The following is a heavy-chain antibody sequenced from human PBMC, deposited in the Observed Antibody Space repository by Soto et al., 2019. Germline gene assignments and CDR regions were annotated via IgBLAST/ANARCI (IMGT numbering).Heavy chain of an antibody. CDR2: TYFRSKWYN. CDR3: ARASYSTTWYWYFDY. V-gene: IGHV6-1*01. Sequence: PSQTLSLTCVISGDSVSANSAAWNWIRQSPSRGLEWLGRTYFRSKWYNDYAVSVRSRISINPDTSKNQFSLQLNSVTPEDTAVYYCARASYSTTWYWYFDYWGQGALVTVSS. D-gene: IGHD6-13*01. CDR1: GDSVSANSAA. J-gene: IGHJ4*02.